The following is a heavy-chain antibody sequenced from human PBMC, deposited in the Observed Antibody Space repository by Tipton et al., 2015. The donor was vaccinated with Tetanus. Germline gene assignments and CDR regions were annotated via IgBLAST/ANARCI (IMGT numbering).Heavy chain of an antibody. CDR2: INHSGST. D-gene: IGHD3-16*01. V-gene: IGHV4-34*01. Sequence: GLVKPSETLSLTCAVYGGSFSGYYWSWIRQPPGKGLEWIGEINHSGSTNYNPSLKSRVTISVDTSKNQFSLKLSSVTAADTAVYYCARSRLADGGVGYWGQGTLVTVSS. J-gene: IGHJ4*02. CDR3: ARSRLADGGVGY. CDR1: GGSFSGYY.